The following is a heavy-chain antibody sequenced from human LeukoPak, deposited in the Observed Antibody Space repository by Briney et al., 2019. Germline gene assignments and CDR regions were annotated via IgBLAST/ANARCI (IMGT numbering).Heavy chain of an antibody. CDR2: IKQDGSEK. CDR1: GFTFSSYW. V-gene: IGHV3-7*03. J-gene: IGHJ4*02. Sequence: GGSLRLSCAASGFTFSSYWMSWVRQAPGKGLEWVANIKQDGSEKYYVDSVKGRFTISRDNAKNSLYLQMNSLRAEDTAVYYCAKDAPVNIVVVPAANSWGQGTLVTVSS. D-gene: IGHD2-2*01. CDR3: AKDAPVNIVVVPAANS.